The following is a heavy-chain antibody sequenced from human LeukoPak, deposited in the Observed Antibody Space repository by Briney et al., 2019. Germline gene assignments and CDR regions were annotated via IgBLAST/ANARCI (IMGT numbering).Heavy chain of an antibody. V-gene: IGHV3-23*01. CDR1: GFTFSSYP. J-gene: IGHJ5*01. D-gene: IGHD4-17*01. CDR2: ITSSGGT. CDR3: AKEDYRDHTTGFDS. Sequence: GGSLRLSCAASGFTFSSYPVSWVRQAPGRGLEWVSAITSSGGTYYIASVGGRFIVSRDNSRNTLYLQMNGLTAEDTAMYYCAKEDYRDHTTGFDSWGQGTLVTVSS.